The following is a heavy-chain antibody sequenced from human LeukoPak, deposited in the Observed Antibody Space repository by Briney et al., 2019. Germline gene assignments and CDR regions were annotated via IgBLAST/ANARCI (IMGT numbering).Heavy chain of an antibody. Sequence: PGGSLRLSCAASGFTFSTYAVNWVRQAPGKGLEWVSAITGSGGATYYADSVKGRFTISRDNSKNTLYLQMSSLRAEDTAVYYCAKIKSGSYSAWGQGTLVTVSS. V-gene: IGHV3-23*01. J-gene: IGHJ4*02. CDR1: GFTFSTYA. CDR2: ITGSGGAT. CDR3: AKIKSGSYSA. D-gene: IGHD1-26*01.